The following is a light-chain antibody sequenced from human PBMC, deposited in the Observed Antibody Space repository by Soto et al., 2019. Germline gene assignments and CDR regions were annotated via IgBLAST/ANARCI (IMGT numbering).Light chain of an antibody. CDR1: SSNIGSNY. V-gene: IGLV1-47*01. Sequence: QSVLTQPPSASGTPGQRVTISCSGSSSNIGSNYVYWYQQLPGTAPKLLIYRNNQRPSGVPDRFSGSKSGTSASLAISGLRSEDEADYYCAAWDDSLSGVVFGRGTKLTV. CDR2: RNN. J-gene: IGLJ2*01. CDR3: AAWDDSLSGVV.